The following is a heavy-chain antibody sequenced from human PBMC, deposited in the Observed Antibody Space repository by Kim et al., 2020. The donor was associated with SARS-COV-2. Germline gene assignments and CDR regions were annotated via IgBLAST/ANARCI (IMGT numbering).Heavy chain of an antibody. CDR1: GYSFTSYW. CDR3: ARRGMDV. J-gene: IGHJ6*02. V-gene: IGHV5-10-1*01. CDR2: INPSDSYT. Sequence: GESLKISCNGSGYSFTSYWIYWVRQMPGKGLEWMGRINPSDSYTNYSPSFQGHVTISADKSISTTYLQWSSLKASDTAIYYCARRGMDVWGQGTTVTVSS.